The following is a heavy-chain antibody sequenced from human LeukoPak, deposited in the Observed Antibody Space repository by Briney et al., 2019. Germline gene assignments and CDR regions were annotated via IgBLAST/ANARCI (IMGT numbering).Heavy chain of an antibody. CDR1: GGSFSGYY. Sequence: SETLSLTCAVYGGSFSGYYWSWIRQPPGKGLEWIGEINHSGSTNYNPSLKSRVTISVDTSKNQFSLKLSSVTAADTAVYYCARDPAARNWFDPWGQGTLVTVSS. V-gene: IGHV4-34*01. J-gene: IGHJ5*02. D-gene: IGHD2-2*01. CDR3: ARDPAARNWFDP. CDR2: INHSGST.